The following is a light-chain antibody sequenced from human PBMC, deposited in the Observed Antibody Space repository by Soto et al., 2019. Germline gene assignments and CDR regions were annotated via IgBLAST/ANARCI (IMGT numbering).Light chain of an antibody. V-gene: IGKV1-39*01. J-gene: IGKJ1*01. CDR1: QRIGTY. CDR2: GAS. Sequence: DIQMTQSPTSLSASVGDRFTISCRASQRIGTYLAWYQQKPGKAPRLLISGASSVQSGVPPRFSGSGSATDFILTISSLRLEDIATYYCQQTASALPWTFGQGTKVEIK. CDR3: QQTASALPWT.